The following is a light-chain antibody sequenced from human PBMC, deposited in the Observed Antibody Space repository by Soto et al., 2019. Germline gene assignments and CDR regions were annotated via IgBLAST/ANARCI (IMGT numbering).Light chain of an antibody. J-gene: IGLJ2*01. V-gene: IGLV2-14*01. CDR3: SSYTSSSTRVV. CDR1: SSDVGGYNY. Sequence: QSALTQPASVSGSPGQSITISCTGTSSDVGGYNYVSWNQQHPGKAPKLMIYDVSNRPSGVSNRFSGSKSGNTASLTISGLQAEDEADDYCSSYTSSSTRVVFGGGTKLTVL. CDR2: DVS.